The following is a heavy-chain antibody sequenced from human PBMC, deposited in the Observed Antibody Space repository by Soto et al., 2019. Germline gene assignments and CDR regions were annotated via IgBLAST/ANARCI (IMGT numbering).Heavy chain of an antibody. D-gene: IGHD3-3*01. CDR1: GFTFSDYY. CDR3: AKDRNFWSGYYTSFDY. Sequence: PGGSLRLSCAASGFTFSDYYMSWIRQAPGKGLEWVSYISSSSSYTNYADSVKGRSTISRDNSKNTLYLQINGLRAEDTAVYYCAKDRNFWSGYYTSFDYWGQGTLVTVSS. J-gene: IGHJ4*02. CDR2: ISSSSSYT. V-gene: IGHV3-11*05.